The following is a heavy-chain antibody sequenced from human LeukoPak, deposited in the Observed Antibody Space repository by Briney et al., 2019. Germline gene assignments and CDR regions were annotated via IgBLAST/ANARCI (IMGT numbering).Heavy chain of an antibody. D-gene: IGHD1-26*01. CDR2: INHSGST. CDR1: GGSFSGYY. J-gene: IGHJ4*02. CDR3: ARGGQWEPLDY. V-gene: IGHV4-34*01. Sequence: SETLSLTCAVYGGSFSGYYWSWIRQPPGKGLEWNGEINHSGSTNYNPSLKSRVTISVDTSKNQFSLKLSSVTAADTAVYYCARGGQWEPLDYWGQGTLVTVSS.